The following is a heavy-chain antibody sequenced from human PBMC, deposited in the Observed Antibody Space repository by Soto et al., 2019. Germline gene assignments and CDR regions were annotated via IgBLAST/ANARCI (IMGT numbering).Heavy chain of an antibody. V-gene: IGHV4-39*01. CDR3: ARSQVADDAFDI. J-gene: IGHJ3*02. Sequence: QLQLQESGPGLVKPSETLSLTCTVSGGSISSSSYYWGWIRQPPGKGLEWIGNIYYSGSTYYNPSLKSRVTISVATPKNPFSEKLTSVTAPDTAVYYCARSQVADDAFDIWGQGTMVTVSS. D-gene: IGHD2-15*01. CDR2: IYYSGST. CDR1: GGSISSSSYY.